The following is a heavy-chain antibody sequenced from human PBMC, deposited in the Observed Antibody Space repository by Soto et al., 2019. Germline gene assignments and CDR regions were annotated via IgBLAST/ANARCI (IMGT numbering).Heavy chain of an antibody. CDR2: TNSDETIT. J-gene: IGHJ4*02. D-gene: IGHD6-19*01. Sequence: GGSLRLSCAASGFTFSSHWMHWVRQAPGKGLVWVSRTNSDETITSYADSVKGRFTISRDNAKNTLYLQMSSVTAADTAVYYCARPGRGVISGGGWYWVWGQGTLVTVSS. V-gene: IGHV3-74*01. CDR1: GFTFSSHW. CDR3: ARPGRGVISGGGWYWV.